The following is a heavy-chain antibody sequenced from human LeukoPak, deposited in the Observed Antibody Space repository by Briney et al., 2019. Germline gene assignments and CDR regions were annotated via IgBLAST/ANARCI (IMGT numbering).Heavy chain of an antibody. CDR2: ISGYNGNI. J-gene: IGHJ4*02. Sequence: ASVKVSCKASGYTFTRYGISWVQQAPGQGLEWMGWISGYNGNIKYAQKVQGRVTMTTDTCTSTAYMELRSLRSDDTAVYYCASDRSGGSWYAGVDYWGQGTLVTVSS. D-gene: IGHD2-15*01. CDR1: GYTFTRYG. V-gene: IGHV1-18*01. CDR3: ASDRSGGSWYAGVDY.